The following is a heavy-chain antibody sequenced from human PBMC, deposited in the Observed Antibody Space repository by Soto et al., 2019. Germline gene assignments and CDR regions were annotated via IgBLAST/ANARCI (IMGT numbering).Heavy chain of an antibody. D-gene: IGHD2-15*01. V-gene: IGHV4-4*02. Sequence: QVQLQESGPGLVKPSGTLSLTCAVSGGSISSSNWWSWVRQPPGKGLEWIGEIYHSGSTNYNPSPKSRGPSSVDKSENHFSLKVSSVTAADTAVYYCARAGGGIVGVVAEESYYGMDVWGQGTTVTVSS. CDR1: GGSISSSNW. CDR2: IYHSGST. CDR3: ARAGGGIVGVVAEESYYGMDV. J-gene: IGHJ6*02.